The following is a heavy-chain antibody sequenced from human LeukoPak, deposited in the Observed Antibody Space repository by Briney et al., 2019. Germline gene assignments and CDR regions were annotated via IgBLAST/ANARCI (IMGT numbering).Heavy chain of an antibody. Sequence: SETLSLTCAVYGGSFSGYYWSWIRQPPGKGPEWIGEINHSGSTNYNPSLKSRVTISVDTSKNQFSLKLSSVTAADTAVYYCAGDYGSGSYYTNWFDPWGQGTLVTVSS. J-gene: IGHJ5*02. CDR3: AGDYGSGSYYTNWFDP. D-gene: IGHD3-10*01. CDR1: GGSFSGYY. V-gene: IGHV4-34*01. CDR2: INHSGST.